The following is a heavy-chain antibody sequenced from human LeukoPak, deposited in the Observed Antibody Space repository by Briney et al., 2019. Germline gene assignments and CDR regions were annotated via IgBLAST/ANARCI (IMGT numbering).Heavy chain of an antibody. J-gene: IGHJ5*02. CDR2: INPSGGST. D-gene: IGHD3-10*01. CDR3: ARGGMVRGVIINPTSDWFDP. V-gene: IGHV1-46*01. Sequence: ASVKVSCKASGYTFTSYYMHWVRQAPGQGLEWVGIINPSGGSTSYAQKFQGRVTMTRDTSTSTVYMELSSLRSEDTAVYYCARGGMVRGVIINPTSDWFDPWGQGTLVTVSS. CDR1: GYTFTSYY.